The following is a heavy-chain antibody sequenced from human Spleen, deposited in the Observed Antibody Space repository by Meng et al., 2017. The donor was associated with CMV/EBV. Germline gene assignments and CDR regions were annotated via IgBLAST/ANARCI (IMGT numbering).Heavy chain of an antibody. Sequence: GESLKISCAASGFTFSTYWMSWVRQAPGKGLEWVANIKQDGSEKYYVDSVKGRFTISRDNAKNSLYLQMNSLRAEDTAVYYCAGGWSFDYWGQGTLVTSPQ. V-gene: IGHV3-7*01. CDR2: IKQDGSEK. D-gene: IGHD2-15*01. CDR3: AGGWSFDY. CDR1: GFTFSTYW. J-gene: IGHJ4*02.